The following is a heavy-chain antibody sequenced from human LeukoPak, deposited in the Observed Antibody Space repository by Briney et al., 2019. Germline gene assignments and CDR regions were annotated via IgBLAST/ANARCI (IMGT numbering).Heavy chain of an antibody. Sequence: PSETLSLTCTVSGGSFSLGAHFWSWIRQHPGKGLDWIGNIYYNGSAYYNESLKSRVAISVDTSKNQFSLKLSSVTAADTAVYYCARDPAHYYDSSGYYVNYFDYWGQGTLVTVSS. J-gene: IGHJ4*02. V-gene: IGHV4-31*03. D-gene: IGHD3-22*01. CDR3: ARDPAHYYDSSGYYVNYFDY. CDR1: GGSFSLGAHF. CDR2: IYYNGSA.